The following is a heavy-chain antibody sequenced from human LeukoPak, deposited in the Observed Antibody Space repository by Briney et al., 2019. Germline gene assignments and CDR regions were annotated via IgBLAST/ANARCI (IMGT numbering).Heavy chain of an antibody. CDR3: ARDPRASLWFGEPPLDY. CDR2: ISSSSSYI. V-gene: IGHV3-21*01. CDR1: GFTFSSYS. Sequence: PGGSLRLSCAASGFTFSSYSMNWVRRAPGKGLEWVSSISSSSSYIYYADSVKGRFTISRDNAKNSLYLQMNSLRAEDTAVYYCARDPRASLWFGEPPLDYWGQGTLVTVSS. D-gene: IGHD3-10*01. J-gene: IGHJ4*02.